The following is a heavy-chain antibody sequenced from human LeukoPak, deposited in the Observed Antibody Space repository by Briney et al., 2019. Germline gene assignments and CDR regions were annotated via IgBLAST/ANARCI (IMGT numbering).Heavy chain of an antibody. CDR2: IYYSGST. CDR1: GGSISSGDYY. J-gene: IGHJ2*01. CDR3: ARRSYYDFWSGYENWYFDL. Sequence: SETLSLTCTVSGGSISSGDYYWSWIRQPPGKGLEWIGYIYYSGSTYYNPSLKSRVTISVDTSRNQFSLKLSSVTAADTAVYYCARRSYYDFWSGYENWYFDLWGRGTLVTVSS. D-gene: IGHD3-3*01. V-gene: IGHV4-30-4*02.